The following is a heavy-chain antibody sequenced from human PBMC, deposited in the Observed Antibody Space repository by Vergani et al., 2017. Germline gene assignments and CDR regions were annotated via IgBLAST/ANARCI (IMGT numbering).Heavy chain of an antibody. CDR3: AKDVIEYSSPFDAFDI. Sequence: QVQLVQSGAEVKKPGASVKVSCKASGGTFSSYAISWVRQAPGQGLEWMGGIIPIFGTANYAQKFQGRVTITADESTSTAYMELSSLRSEDTAVYYCAKDVIEYSSPFDAFDIWGQGTMVTVSS. J-gene: IGHJ3*02. CDR2: IIPIFGTA. D-gene: IGHD6-6*01. V-gene: IGHV1-69*01. CDR1: GGTFSSYA.